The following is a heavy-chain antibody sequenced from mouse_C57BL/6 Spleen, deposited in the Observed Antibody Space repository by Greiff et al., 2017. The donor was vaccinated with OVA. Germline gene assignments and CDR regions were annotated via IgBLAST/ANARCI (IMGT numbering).Heavy chain of an antibody. Sequence: QVQLQQPGAELVRPGSSVKLSCKASGYPFTSYWMHWVKQRPIQGLEWIGDIDPSDSEPHYNQKFKDKATLTVDKSSSTAYMQLSSLTSEDAAVYYCARWDDYDDWFADWGQGTLVTVSA. V-gene: IGHV1-52*01. J-gene: IGHJ3*01. CDR2: IDPSDSEP. CDR3: ARWDDYDDWFAD. D-gene: IGHD2-4*01. CDR1: GYPFTSYW.